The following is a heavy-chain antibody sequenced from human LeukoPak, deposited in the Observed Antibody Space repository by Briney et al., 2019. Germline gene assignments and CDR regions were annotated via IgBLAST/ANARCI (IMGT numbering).Heavy chain of an antibody. CDR2: ISSSSSYI. J-gene: IGHJ4*02. CDR3: ARDSPDYGDYVPFDY. D-gene: IGHD4-17*01. Sequence: PGGSLRLSCAASGFTSSSYSMNWVRQAPGKGLEWVSSISSSSSYIYYADSVKGRFTISRDNAKNSLYLQMNSLRAEDTAVYYCARDSPDYGDYVPFDYWGQGTLVTVSS. V-gene: IGHV3-21*01. CDR1: GFTSSSYS.